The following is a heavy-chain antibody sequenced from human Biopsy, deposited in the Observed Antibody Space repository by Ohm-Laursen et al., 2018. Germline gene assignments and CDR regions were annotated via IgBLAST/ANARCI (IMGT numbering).Heavy chain of an antibody. J-gene: IGHJ5*02. Sequence: SDTLSLTCAVYNVSFSSFYWSWIRQPPGKGLEWIGEISHTGSTNYNPPLKSRVFMSVDTSRSQFSLKLSSVTAADTAVYYCARGDYFDSNGYFWFDPWGQGTLVTVS. D-gene: IGHD3-22*01. CDR3: ARGDYFDSNGYFWFDP. CDR1: NVSFSSFY. V-gene: IGHV4-34*01. CDR2: ISHTGST.